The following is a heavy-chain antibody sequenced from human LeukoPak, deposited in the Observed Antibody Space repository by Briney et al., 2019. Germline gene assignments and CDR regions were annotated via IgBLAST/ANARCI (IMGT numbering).Heavy chain of an antibody. CDR2: IYYSGST. J-gene: IGHJ4*02. Sequence: PSETLSLTCTVSGGSISSYYWSWIRQPPGKGLEWIGYIYYSGSTNYNPSLKSRVTISVDTSENQFSLKLSSVTAADTAVYYCARRGYSGYDYYFDYWGQGTLVTVSS. D-gene: IGHD5-12*01. CDR3: ARRGYSGYDYYFDY. CDR1: GGSISSYY. V-gene: IGHV4-59*08.